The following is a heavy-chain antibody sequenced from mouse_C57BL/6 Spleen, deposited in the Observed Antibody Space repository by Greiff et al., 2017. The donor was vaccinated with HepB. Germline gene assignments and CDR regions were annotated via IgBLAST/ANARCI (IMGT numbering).Heavy chain of an antibody. D-gene: IGHD3-3*01. J-gene: IGHJ2*01. CDR1: GYAFTNYL. V-gene: IGHV1-54*01. Sequence: QVQLQQSGAELVRPGTSVKVSCKASGYAFTNYLIEWVKQRPGQGLEWIGVINPGSGGTNYNEKFKGKATLTAGKSSSTAYMQLSSLTSEDSAVYFCARGEGLEYYFDYWGQGTTLTVSS. CDR2: INPGSGGT. CDR3: ARGEGLEYYFDY.